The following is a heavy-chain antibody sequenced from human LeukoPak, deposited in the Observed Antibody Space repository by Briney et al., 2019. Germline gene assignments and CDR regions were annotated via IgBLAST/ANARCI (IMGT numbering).Heavy chain of an antibody. V-gene: IGHV5-51*01. CDR1: GYSFTSYW. Sequence: GESLKISCKGSGYSFTSYWIGWVRQMPGKGLEWMGIIYPGDSDTRYSPSFQGQVTISADKSISTAYLQWSSLKASDTAMYYRARRGYSSSWYGTSFDWFDPWGQGTLVTVSS. CDR3: ARRGYSSSWYGTSFDWFDP. J-gene: IGHJ5*02. D-gene: IGHD6-13*01. CDR2: IYPGDSDT.